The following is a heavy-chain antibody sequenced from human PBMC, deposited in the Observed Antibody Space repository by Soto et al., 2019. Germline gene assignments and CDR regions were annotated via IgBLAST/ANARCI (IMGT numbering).Heavy chain of an antibody. D-gene: IGHD1-26*01. V-gene: IGHV1-3*01. CDR1: GYTFTSYA. Sequence: SVKVTCKASGYTFTSYARHWVRQAPGQRLEWMGWINAGNGNTKYSQKFQGRVTITRDTSASTAYMELSSLRSDDTAVYYCARDSGATKFAPWGQGTLVTVSS. CDR2: INAGNGNT. CDR3: ARDSGATKFAP. J-gene: IGHJ5*02.